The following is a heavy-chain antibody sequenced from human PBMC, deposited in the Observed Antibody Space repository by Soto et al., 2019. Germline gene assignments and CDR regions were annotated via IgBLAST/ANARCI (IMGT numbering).Heavy chain of an antibody. CDR2: TYYKSKWNN. CDR3: TGITWFRGMDV. J-gene: IGHJ6*02. D-gene: IGHD3-10*01. V-gene: IGHV6-1*01. CDR1: GDSVSRNSAA. Sequence: SQTLSLTCAISGDSVSRNSAAWNLIRQSPSRGLEWLGRTYYKSKWNNDYALSVKSRITINPDTSKNQFSLHLYSVTPEDTAVYYCTGITWFRGMDVWGQGTPVTVYS.